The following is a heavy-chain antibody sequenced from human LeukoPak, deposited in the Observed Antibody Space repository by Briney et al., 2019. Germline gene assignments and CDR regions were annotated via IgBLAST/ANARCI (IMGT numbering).Heavy chain of an antibody. CDR2: ISSSGSTI. J-gene: IGHJ4*02. CDR3: VVTRTRGDH. Sequence: PGGSLRLSCAASGFTFSSYEMNWVRQAPGKGLEWVSYISSSGSTIYYADSVKGRFTISRDNAKNSLYLQMNSLRAEDTAVYYCVVTRTRGDHWGQGTLVTVSS. CDR1: GFTFSSYE. D-gene: IGHD2-21*01. V-gene: IGHV3-48*03.